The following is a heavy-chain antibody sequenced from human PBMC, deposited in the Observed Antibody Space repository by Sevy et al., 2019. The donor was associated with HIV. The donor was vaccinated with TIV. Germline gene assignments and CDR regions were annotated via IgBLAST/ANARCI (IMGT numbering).Heavy chain of an antibody. J-gene: IGHJ4*02. Sequence: GGSLRLSCAASGFTFSSYSMNWVRQAPGKGLEWVSYISSSSSNIYYADSVKGRFTISRDNAKNSLYLQMNSLRDEDTAVYYCARDRYNWNPSGYFDYWGQGSLVTVSS. CDR3: ARDRYNWNPSGYFDY. CDR2: ISSSSSNI. V-gene: IGHV3-48*02. CDR1: GFTFSSYS. D-gene: IGHD1-20*01.